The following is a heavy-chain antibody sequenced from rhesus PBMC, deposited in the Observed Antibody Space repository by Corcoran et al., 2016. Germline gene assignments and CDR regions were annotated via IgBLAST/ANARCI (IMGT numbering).Heavy chain of an antibody. CDR1: GFTFTNHG. CDR3: ARDPSHTFDY. CDR2: IRYEGTKK. Sequence: EVQLVESGGGLAQPGGSLRLSCAASGFTFTNHGLHWVRQAPGKGLEWVAVIRYEGTKKYYADYVKDRLNISRDNAKKMINLQMNNLKLADTAVYYCARDPSHTFDYWGQGILVTVSS. J-gene: IGHJ4*01. V-gene: IGHV3-54*02. D-gene: IGHD2-33*01.